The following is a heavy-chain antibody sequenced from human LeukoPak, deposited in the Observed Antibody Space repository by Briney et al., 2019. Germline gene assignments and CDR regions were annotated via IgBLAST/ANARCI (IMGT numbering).Heavy chain of an antibody. CDR2: ISYDGSNK. V-gene: IGHV3-30*18. D-gene: IGHD3-10*01. J-gene: IGHJ4*02. CDR3: AKDPYYYGSGSYLDF. CDR1: GFTFSTFG. Sequence: GGSLRLSCVPSGFTFSTFGMHWVRQAPGKGLEWLTVISYDGSNKYYAESVEGRFNISRDNSNNMLFLQMNSLRPEDTAVYYCAKDPYYYGSGSYLDFWGQGTLVTVSS.